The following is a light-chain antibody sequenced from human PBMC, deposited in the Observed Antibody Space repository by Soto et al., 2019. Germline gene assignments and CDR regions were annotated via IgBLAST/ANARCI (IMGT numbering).Light chain of an antibody. V-gene: IGLV2-11*01. CDR1: SSDVGGYNY. CDR2: DVN. CDR3: CSFAGTYIFVI. Sequence: QSALTQPRSVSESPGQSVTISCSGTSSDVGGYNYVSWYQQHPGKAPKLMIYDVNKRPSGVPDRFSGSKSGNTASLTISGLQTDDEADYYCCSFAGTYIFVIFGGGTKLTVL. J-gene: IGLJ2*01.